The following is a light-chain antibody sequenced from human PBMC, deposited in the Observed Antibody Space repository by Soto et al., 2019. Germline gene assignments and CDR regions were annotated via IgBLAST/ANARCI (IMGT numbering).Light chain of an antibody. CDR1: QSFRGL. CDR3: QQRSNWPALT. Sequence: EVVLPQSPVTLSLSPGERATLSCRASQSFRGLLAWYQQKPGQAPRLLIYGASTRATDIPARFSGSGSGTDFTLTISRLEPEDFAVYYCQQRSNWPALTFGGGTKVDI. CDR2: GAS. J-gene: IGKJ4*01. V-gene: IGKV3-11*01.